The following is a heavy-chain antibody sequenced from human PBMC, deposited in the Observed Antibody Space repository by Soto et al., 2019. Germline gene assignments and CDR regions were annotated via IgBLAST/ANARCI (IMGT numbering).Heavy chain of an antibody. V-gene: IGHV4-30-4*01. Sequence: SETLSLTCTVSGGSISSGDYYWSWIRQPPGKGLEWIGYSYYIGSTYYNPSLKSRLTISVDTSKNQFSLKLSSVTVADTAVYYCASFVDTAMIKGFDYWGKGTLVTVSS. CDR2: SYYIGST. CDR1: GGSISSGDYY. CDR3: ASFVDTAMIKGFDY. D-gene: IGHD5-18*01. J-gene: IGHJ4*02.